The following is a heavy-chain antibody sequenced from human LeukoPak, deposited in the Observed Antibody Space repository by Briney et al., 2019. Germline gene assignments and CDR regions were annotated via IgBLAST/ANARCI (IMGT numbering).Heavy chain of an antibody. D-gene: IGHD3-10*01. Sequence: PSETLSLTCTVSGRSISSSSYYWGWIRQPPGKGLEWIGSIYYSGSTYYNPSLKSRVTISVDTSKNQFSLKLSSVTAADTVVFYCTGSYYNRMFGYWGQGTLVTVSS. CDR2: IYYSGST. J-gene: IGHJ4*02. CDR3: TGSYYNRMFGY. V-gene: IGHV4-39*07. CDR1: GRSISSSSYY.